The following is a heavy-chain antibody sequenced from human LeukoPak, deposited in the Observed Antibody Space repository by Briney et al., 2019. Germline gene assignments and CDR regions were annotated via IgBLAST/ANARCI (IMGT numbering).Heavy chain of an antibody. V-gene: IGHV4-4*07. J-gene: IGHJ3*02. CDR1: GGSINNYY. CDR3: ARGRYCSADICSGGDAFDI. CDR2: IYTRGST. D-gene: IGHD2-15*01. Sequence: SETLSLTCTVSGGSINNYYWSWIRQPAGKGLEWVGRIYTRGSTNYNPSLKSRVTMSVDTSKNQFSLKLSSVTAADTAVYYCARGRYCSADICSGGDAFDIWGQGTMVPVSS.